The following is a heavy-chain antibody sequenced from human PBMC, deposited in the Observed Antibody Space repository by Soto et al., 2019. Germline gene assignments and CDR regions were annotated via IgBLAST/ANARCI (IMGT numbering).Heavy chain of an antibody. V-gene: IGHV3-30-3*01. CDR2: ISYDGSNK. CDR3: ARPLWRDDYNWGYFDL. D-gene: IGHD4-4*01. J-gene: IGHJ2*01. CDR1: GFTFSSYA. Sequence: QVQLVESGGGVVQPGRSLRLSCAASGFTFSSYAMHWVRQAPGKGLEWVAVISYDGSNKYYADSVKGRFTISRDNSKNTLYLQMNSLRLEDTAVYYCARPLWRDDYNWGYFDLWGRSTLVTVSS.